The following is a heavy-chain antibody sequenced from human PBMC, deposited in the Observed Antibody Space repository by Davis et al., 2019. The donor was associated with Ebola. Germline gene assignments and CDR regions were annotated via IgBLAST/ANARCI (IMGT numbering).Heavy chain of an antibody. CDR2: ISSDGSII. CDR1: GFTFSDYY. D-gene: IGHD3-3*01. V-gene: IGHV3-11*01. CDR3: AKERSYDFWSGADF. Sequence: GESLKISCEVSGFTFSDYYMSWIRQAPGKGLEWVSYISSDGSIIDYADSLEGRFSISRDNAKSSLYLLMNSLRAEDTAFYYCAKERSYDFWSGADFWGQGTLVTVSS. J-gene: IGHJ4*02.